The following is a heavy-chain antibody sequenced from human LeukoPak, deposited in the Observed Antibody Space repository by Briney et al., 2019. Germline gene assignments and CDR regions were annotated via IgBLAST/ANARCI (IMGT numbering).Heavy chain of an antibody. Sequence: ASVKVSCKASGGTFSSYAISWVRQAPGQGLEWMGGIIPIFGTANYAQKFQGRVTMTEDTSTDTAYMELSSLRSEDTAVYYCATDQRRGYYYAAWGQGTLVTVSS. V-gene: IGHV1-69*06. J-gene: IGHJ4*02. CDR3: ATDQRRGYYYAA. CDR1: GGTFSSYA. CDR2: IIPIFGTA. D-gene: IGHD3-22*01.